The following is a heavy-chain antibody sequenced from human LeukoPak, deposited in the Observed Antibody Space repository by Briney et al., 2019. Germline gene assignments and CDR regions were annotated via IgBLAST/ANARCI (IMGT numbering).Heavy chain of an antibody. V-gene: IGHV3-48*03. CDR2: ISSSGSTI. Sequence: PGGSLRLSCAASGFTFSSYEMNWVRQAPGKGLEWVSYISSSGSTIYYADSVKGRFTISRDNAKNSLYLQMNSLRAEDTAVYYCASPMGAVGPNWGQGTLVTVSS. D-gene: IGHD6-19*01. J-gene: IGHJ4*02. CDR1: GFTFSSYE. CDR3: ASPMGAVGPN.